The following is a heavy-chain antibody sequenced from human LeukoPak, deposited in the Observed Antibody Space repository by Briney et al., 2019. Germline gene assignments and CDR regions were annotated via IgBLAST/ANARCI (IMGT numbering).Heavy chain of an antibody. CDR1: GFTFSSYA. CDR2: ISGSGGST. D-gene: IGHD5-18*01. Sequence: PGGSLRLSCAASGFTFSSYAMSWVRQAPGKGLEWVSAISGSGGSTYYADSVKGRFTISRDNSKNTLYLQMNSLRAEDTAVYYCAKALSAGYTYGSFDYWGQGTLVTVSS. CDR3: AKALSAGYTYGSFDY. V-gene: IGHV3-23*01. J-gene: IGHJ4*02.